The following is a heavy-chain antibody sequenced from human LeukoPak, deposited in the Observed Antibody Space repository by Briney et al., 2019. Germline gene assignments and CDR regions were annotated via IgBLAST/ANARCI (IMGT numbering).Heavy chain of an antibody. Sequence: ASVKVSCKASGYTXTSYYMHGVRQAPGQGLEWMGIINPSGGSTSYAQKFQGRVTMTRDTSTSTVYMELSSLRSEDTAVYYCARGYYDILTGYYPVDFDYWGQGTLVTVSS. CDR3: ARGYYDILTGYYPVDFDY. J-gene: IGHJ4*02. CDR2: INPSGGST. CDR1: GYTXTSYY. D-gene: IGHD3-9*01. V-gene: IGHV1-46*01.